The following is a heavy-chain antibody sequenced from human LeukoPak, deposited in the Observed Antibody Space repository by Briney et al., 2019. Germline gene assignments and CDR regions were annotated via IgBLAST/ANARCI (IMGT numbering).Heavy chain of an antibody. V-gene: IGHV4-34*01. Sequence: SETLSLTCAVYGGSFSGYYWSWIRQPPGKGLEWIGEINHSGSTNYTPSLKSRVTISVDTSKNQFSLKLSSVTAADTAVYYCARGATPTYYDFWSGLDYWGQGTLVTVSS. J-gene: IGHJ4*02. CDR2: INHSGST. D-gene: IGHD3-3*01. CDR1: GGSFSGYY. CDR3: ARGATPTYYDFWSGLDY.